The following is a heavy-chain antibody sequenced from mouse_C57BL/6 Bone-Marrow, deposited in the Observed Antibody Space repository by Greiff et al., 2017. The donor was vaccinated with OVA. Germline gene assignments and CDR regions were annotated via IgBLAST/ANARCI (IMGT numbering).Heavy chain of an antibody. J-gene: IGHJ4*01. CDR1: GYAFTNYL. V-gene: IGHV1-54*01. CDR3: ARCGYDGHYYAMDY. Sequence: VQLQQSGAELVRPGTSVKVSCKASGYAFTNYLIEWVKQRPGQGLEWIGVINPGSGGTNYNEEFKGKATLTADKSSSTAYMQLSSLTSEDSAVYFCARCGYDGHYYAMDYWGQGTSVTVSS. D-gene: IGHD2-2*01. CDR2: INPGSGGT.